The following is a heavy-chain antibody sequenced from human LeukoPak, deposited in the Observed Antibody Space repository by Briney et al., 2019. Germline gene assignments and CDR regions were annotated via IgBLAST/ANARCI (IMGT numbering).Heavy chain of an antibody. CDR3: AKAGGSGGYYKRYFDY. V-gene: IGHV3-23*01. CDR2: ISGSGGST. Sequence: GGSLRLSCAASGFTFSSYAMSWVRQAPGKGLEWVSAISGSGGSTYYADSVKGRFTISRDNSKNTLYLQMNSLRAEDTAVYYCAKAGGSGGYYKRYFDYWGQGTLVTVSS. D-gene: IGHD3-10*01. J-gene: IGHJ4*02. CDR1: GFTFSSYA.